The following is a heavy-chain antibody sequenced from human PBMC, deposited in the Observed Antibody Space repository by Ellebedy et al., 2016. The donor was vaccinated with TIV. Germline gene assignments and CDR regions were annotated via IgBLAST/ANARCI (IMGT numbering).Heavy chain of an antibody. Sequence: GESLKISXAASGFTFSRYSMNWVRQAPGKGLEWVSYISSSSSTIYYADSVKGPFTISRDKAKNSLYLQMNSLRAEDTAVYYCAAAAGAGDDAFDIWGQGTMVTVSS. J-gene: IGHJ3*02. CDR1: GFTFSRYS. CDR3: AAAAGAGDDAFDI. V-gene: IGHV3-48*01. D-gene: IGHD6-13*01. CDR2: ISSSSSTI.